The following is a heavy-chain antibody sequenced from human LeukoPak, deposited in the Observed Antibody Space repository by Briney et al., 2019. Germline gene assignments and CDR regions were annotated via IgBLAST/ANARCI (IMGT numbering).Heavy chain of an antibody. D-gene: IGHD3-10*01. V-gene: IGHV1-2*02. J-gene: IGHJ4*02. CDR1: GCTFTGYY. CDR3: ARVLGDCCGSGSYYY. Sequence: ASVKVSCKASGCTFTGYYMHWVRQAPGQGLEWMGWINPNSGGTNYAQKFQGRVTMTRDTSISTDYMELSSLRSDDTAVYYCARVLGDCCGSGSYYYWGQGTLVTVSS. CDR2: INPNSGGT.